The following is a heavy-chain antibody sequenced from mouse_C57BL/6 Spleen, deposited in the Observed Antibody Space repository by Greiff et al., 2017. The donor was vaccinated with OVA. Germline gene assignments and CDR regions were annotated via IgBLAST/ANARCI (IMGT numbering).Heavy chain of an antibody. Sequence: VQLQESGAELVKPGASVKISCKASGYAFSSYWMNWVKQRPGKGLEWIGQIYPGDGDTNYNGKFKGKATLTADKSSSTAYMQLSSLTSEDSAVYFCSRSPSYYYGSSWYFDYWGQGTTLTVSS. V-gene: IGHV1-80*01. D-gene: IGHD1-1*01. CDR2: IYPGDGDT. CDR1: GYAFSSYW. CDR3: SRSPSYYYGSSWYFDY. J-gene: IGHJ2*01.